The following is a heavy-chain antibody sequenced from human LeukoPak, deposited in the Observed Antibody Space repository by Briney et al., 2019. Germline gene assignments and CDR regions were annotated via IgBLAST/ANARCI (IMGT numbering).Heavy chain of an antibody. CDR1: GFTFSSYA. Sequence: GGSLRLSCAASGFTFSSYAMSWVRQAPGKGLVWVSRINGDGRNINYADSVRGRFTISRDNAKNSLYLQMNSLRAEDAAVYYCARDGAMFLTASGAFDIWGQGTMVTVSS. CDR2: INGDGRNI. CDR3: ARDGAMFLTASGAFDI. V-gene: IGHV3-74*01. J-gene: IGHJ3*02. D-gene: IGHD2-21*02.